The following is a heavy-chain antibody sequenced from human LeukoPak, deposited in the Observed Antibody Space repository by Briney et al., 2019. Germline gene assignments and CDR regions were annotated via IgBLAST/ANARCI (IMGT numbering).Heavy chain of an antibody. J-gene: IGHJ4*02. Sequence: PSETLSLTCAVYGGSFSGYYWSWIRQPPGKGLEWIGEINHSGSTNYNPSLKSRVTISVDTSKNQFSLKLSSVTAADTAMYYCARGLTESVDTAMVTKALYYFDYWGQGTLVTVSS. CDR3: ARGLTESVDTAMVTKALYYFDY. V-gene: IGHV4-34*01. CDR1: GGSFSGYY. D-gene: IGHD5-18*01. CDR2: INHSGST.